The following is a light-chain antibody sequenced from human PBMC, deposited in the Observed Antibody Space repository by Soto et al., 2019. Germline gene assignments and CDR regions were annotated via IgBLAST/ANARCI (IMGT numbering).Light chain of an antibody. CDR1: QSINDW. J-gene: IGKJ1*01. V-gene: IGKV1-5*03. Sequence: DIQMTQSPSTLSASVGDRVTITCRASQSINDWLAWYQQKPVKAPTVLIYKASSLESGVPSRFSGSGSGTEFTLTIHSLQPDDSATYYCQQYNSYSPTFGQGTKVEIK. CDR2: KAS. CDR3: QQYNSYSPT.